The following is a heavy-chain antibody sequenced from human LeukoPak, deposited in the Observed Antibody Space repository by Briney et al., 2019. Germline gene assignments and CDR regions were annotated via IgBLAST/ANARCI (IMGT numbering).Heavy chain of an antibody. CDR3: ASGGYCAGDCYPGSIKNDAFDI. J-gene: IGHJ3*02. CDR1: GFTFSNYA. D-gene: IGHD2-21*02. Sequence: GGSLRLSCAASGFTFSNYAMHWVRQAPGKGLEWVAVVSYDGSNKYYADSVKGRFTISRDNSKNALSLQMNSLRADDTALYYCASGGYCAGDCYPGSIKNDAFDIWGQGTMVTVSS. V-gene: IGHV3-30-3*02. CDR2: VSYDGSNK.